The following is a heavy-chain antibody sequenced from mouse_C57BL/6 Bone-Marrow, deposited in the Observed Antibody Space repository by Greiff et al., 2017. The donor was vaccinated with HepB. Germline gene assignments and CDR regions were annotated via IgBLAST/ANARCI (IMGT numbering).Heavy chain of an antibody. D-gene: IGHD1-1*01. Sequence: EVQLQQSGPELVKPGASVKISCKASGYTFTDYYMNWVKQSHGKSLEWIGDINPNNGGTSYNQKFKGKATLTVDKSSSTAYMELRSLTSEDSAVYYCARWNYYGSSYRFDYWGQGTTLTVSS. CDR3: ARWNYYGSSYRFDY. V-gene: IGHV1-26*01. CDR2: INPNNGGT. J-gene: IGHJ2*01. CDR1: GYTFTDYY.